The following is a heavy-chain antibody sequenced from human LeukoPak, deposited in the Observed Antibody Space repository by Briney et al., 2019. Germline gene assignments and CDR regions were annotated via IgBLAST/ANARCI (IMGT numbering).Heavy chain of an antibody. D-gene: IGHD3-22*01. Sequence: ASVKVSCKASGYTFTSYDINSVRPATGQRLGWMGWMNPNSGNTGYAQKFQGRVTMTRNTSISTAYMELSSLRSEDTAVYYCARGSRRAYYDSSAKRRTYYFDYWGQGTLVTVSS. CDR1: GYTFTSYD. V-gene: IGHV1-8*01. CDR2: MNPNSGNT. J-gene: IGHJ4*02. CDR3: ARGSRRAYYDSSAKRRTYYFDY.